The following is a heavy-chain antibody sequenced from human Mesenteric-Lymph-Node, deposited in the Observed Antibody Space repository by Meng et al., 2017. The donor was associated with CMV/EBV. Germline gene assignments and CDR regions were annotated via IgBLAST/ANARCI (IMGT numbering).Heavy chain of an antibody. CDR3: ARDWVDTAMVQGYYYGMDV. Sequence: ASVKVSCKASGYSFNFYGISWVRQAPGQGLEWMGWISAYNGKTFYGNKFQGRVTMTTDTSTSTAYMELRSLRSDDTAVYYCARDWVDTAMVQGYYYGMDVWGQGTTVTVSS. J-gene: IGHJ6*02. V-gene: IGHV1-18*01. D-gene: IGHD5-18*01. CDR2: ISAYNGKT. CDR1: GYSFNFYG.